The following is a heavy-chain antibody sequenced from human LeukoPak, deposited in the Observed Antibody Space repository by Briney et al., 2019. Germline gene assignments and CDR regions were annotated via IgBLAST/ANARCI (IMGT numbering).Heavy chain of an antibody. CDR2: IYYSGST. D-gene: IGHD3-10*01. Sequence: SETLSLTCTVSGVSISSSSYYWGWIRQPPGKGLEWIGSIYYSGSTYYNPSLKSRVTISVDTSKNQFSLKLSSVTAADTAVYYCARDKREASRITYMDVWGKGTTVTVSS. CDR1: GVSISSSSYY. J-gene: IGHJ6*03. V-gene: IGHV4-39*07. CDR3: ARDKREASRITYMDV.